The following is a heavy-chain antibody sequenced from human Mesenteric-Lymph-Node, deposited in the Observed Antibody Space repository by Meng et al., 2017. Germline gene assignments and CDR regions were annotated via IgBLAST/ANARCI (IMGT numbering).Heavy chain of an antibody. Sequence: GSLRLSCAVYGGSFSGYYWSWIRQPPGKGLEWIGEINHSGSTNYNPSLKSRVTISVDTSKNQFSLKLSSVTAADTAVYYCAREAPLDRVTMIVVVTKPDPYFDYWGQGTLVTVSS. V-gene: IGHV4-34*01. J-gene: IGHJ4*02. CDR1: GGSFSGYY. D-gene: IGHD3-22*01. CDR3: AREAPLDRVTMIVVVTKPDPYFDY. CDR2: INHSGST.